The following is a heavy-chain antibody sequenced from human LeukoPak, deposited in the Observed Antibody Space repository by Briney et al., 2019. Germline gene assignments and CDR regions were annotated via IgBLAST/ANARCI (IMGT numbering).Heavy chain of an antibody. CDR3: ARVVYSGYDLRGAMDV. Sequence: SGTLSLTCAVSGGSISSSNWWSWVRQPPGKGREWIGEIYDSESTNYNPSLKSRVTISVDTSKKQFSLKLSSVTAADTAVYYCARVVYSGYDLRGAMDVWGKGTTVTVSS. D-gene: IGHD5-12*01. CDR1: GGSISSSNW. V-gene: IGHV4-4*02. CDR2: IYDSEST. J-gene: IGHJ6*03.